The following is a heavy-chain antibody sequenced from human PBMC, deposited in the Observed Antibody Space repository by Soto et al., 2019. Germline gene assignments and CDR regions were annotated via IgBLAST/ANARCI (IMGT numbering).Heavy chain of an antibody. J-gene: IGHJ4*02. Sequence: ETLSLSCTASGFILSNYAMNWVRQAPGKGLEWVSTLSKDGANEHYADSVKGRFTISRDGSKNTLYLQMNSLRAEDTAMYYCAKDPSTGSADYWGQGTQVTVSS. CDR1: GFILSNYA. D-gene: IGHD3-9*01. CDR2: LSKDGANE. CDR3: AKDPSTGSADY. V-gene: IGHV3-23*01.